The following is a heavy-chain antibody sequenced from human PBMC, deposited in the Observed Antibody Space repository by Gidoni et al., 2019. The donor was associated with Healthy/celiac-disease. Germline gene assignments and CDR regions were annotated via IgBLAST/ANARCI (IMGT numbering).Heavy chain of an antibody. CDR3: ARAGFKRTGTIYDY. V-gene: IGHV1-8*01. D-gene: IGHD1-7*01. J-gene: IGHJ4*02. CDR1: GYTFTSYD. CDR2: MNPNSGNT. Sequence: QVQLVQSGAEVTKPGASVKVSCKASGYTFTSYDINWVRQATGQGLEWMGWMNPNSGNTGYAQKFQGRVNMTRNTSISTAYMELSALRSEDTAVYYCARAGFKRTGTIYDYWGQGTLVTVSS.